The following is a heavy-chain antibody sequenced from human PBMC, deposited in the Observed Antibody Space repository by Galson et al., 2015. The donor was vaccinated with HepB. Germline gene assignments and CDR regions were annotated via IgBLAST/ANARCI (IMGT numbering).Heavy chain of an antibody. V-gene: IGHV3-48*01. CDR1: GFSFSTYT. J-gene: IGHJ4*02. Sequence: SLRLSCAASGFSFSTYTMNWVRQAPGKGLEWISYISSSSSSLYYPDSVKGRFTISRDNAKNSLFLQMNSLRAEDTAVYYCARATRDGYNIIVNWGQGALVTVSS. CDR3: ARATRDGYNIIVN. D-gene: IGHD5-24*01. CDR2: ISSSSSSL.